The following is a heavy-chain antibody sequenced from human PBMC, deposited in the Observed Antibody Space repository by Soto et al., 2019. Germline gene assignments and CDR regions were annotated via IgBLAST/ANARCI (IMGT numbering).Heavy chain of an antibody. D-gene: IGHD2-8*01. V-gene: IGHV1-69*01. CDR2: IIPIFGTA. CDR1: GGTFSSYA. Sequence: QVQLVQSGAEVKKPGSSVKVSCKASGGTFSSYAISWVRQAPGQGLEWMGGIIPIFGTANYAQKFQGRVTITADESTSTAYMELSSLRSEDTAVYYCARTNPSLMYEDYYYYGMDVWGQGTTVTVSS. J-gene: IGHJ6*02. CDR3: ARTNPSLMYEDYYYYGMDV.